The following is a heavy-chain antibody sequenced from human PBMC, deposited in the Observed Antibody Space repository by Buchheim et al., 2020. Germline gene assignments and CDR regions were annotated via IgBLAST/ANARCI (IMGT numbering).Heavy chain of an antibody. D-gene: IGHD3-3*01. Sequence: EVQLVESGGGLVKPGGSLRLSCAASGFTFSSYSMNWVRQAPGKGLEWVSSISSSSSYIYYADSVKGRFTISRDNAKNSLYLQMNSLRAEDTAVYYCARAPPLVVEWLTPFQHWGQGTL. J-gene: IGHJ1*01. CDR3: ARAPPLVVEWLTPFQH. CDR1: GFTFSSYS. V-gene: IGHV3-21*01. CDR2: ISSSSSYI.